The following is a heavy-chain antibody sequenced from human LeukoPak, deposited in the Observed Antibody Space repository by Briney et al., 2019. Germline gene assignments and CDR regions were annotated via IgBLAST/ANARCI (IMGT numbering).Heavy chain of an antibody. Sequence: GGSLRLSCAASGFTVSTNYMSWVRRAPGKGLEWVSVMYSGGSTYYADSVKGRFTISRDNSMNTLYLQMNSLRAEDTAVYYCARASIAAAGYYFDYWGQGSLVTVSS. CDR2: MYSGGST. V-gene: IGHV3-66*01. CDR1: GFTVSTNY. CDR3: ARASIAAAGYYFDY. D-gene: IGHD6-13*01. J-gene: IGHJ4*02.